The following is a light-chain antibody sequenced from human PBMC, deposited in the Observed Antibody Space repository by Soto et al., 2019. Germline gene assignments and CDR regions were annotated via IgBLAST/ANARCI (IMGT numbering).Light chain of an antibody. CDR3: QQFHSFSRT. CDR1: QTISSY. Sequence: DIQMTQSPSSLSASVGDRVTITCRASQTISSYLNWYQHRPGKAPKLLIYDASTLESGVPSRFSGSGSGTEFTLTISSLQPEDFATYYCQQFHSFSRTFGQGTKVDIK. V-gene: IGKV1-5*01. CDR2: DAS. J-gene: IGKJ1*01.